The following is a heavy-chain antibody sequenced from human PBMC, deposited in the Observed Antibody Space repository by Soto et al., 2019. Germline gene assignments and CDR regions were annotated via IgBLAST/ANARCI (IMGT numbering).Heavy chain of an antibody. V-gene: IGHV3-23*01. CDR2: ISGSGGST. J-gene: IGHJ4*02. CDR1: GFTFSSYA. Sequence: GGSLRLSCAASGFTFSSYAMSWVRQAPGKGLEWVSAISGSGGSTYYADSVKGRFTISRDNSKNTLYLQMNSLRAEDTAVYYCAKAFPLTHYYDSSGYYYFDYWGQGTLVTVSS. CDR3: AKAFPLTHYYDSSGYYYFDY. D-gene: IGHD3-22*01.